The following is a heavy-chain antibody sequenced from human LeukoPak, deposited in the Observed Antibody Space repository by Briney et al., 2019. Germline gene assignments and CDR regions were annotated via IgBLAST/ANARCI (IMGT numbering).Heavy chain of an antibody. CDR1: GYTFTGYY. D-gene: IGHD3-22*01. Sequence: VASVKVSCKASGYTFTGYYMHWVRQAPGQGLEWMGWINPNSGGTNYAQKFQGRVTMTRDTSISTAYMELSRLRSDDTAVYYCARDQDYYDSSGYYYAFDIWGQGTMVTVSS. V-gene: IGHV1-2*02. CDR2: INPNSGGT. CDR3: ARDQDYYDSSGYYYAFDI. J-gene: IGHJ3*02.